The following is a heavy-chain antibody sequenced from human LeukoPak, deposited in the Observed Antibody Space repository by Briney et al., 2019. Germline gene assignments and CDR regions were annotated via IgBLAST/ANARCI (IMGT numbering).Heavy chain of an antibody. CDR1: GGSFSGYY. D-gene: IGHD2-2*02. V-gene: IGHV4-34*01. Sequence: SETLSLTCAVYGGSFSGYYWSWIRQPPGKGLEWIGKINHSGGTNYNPSLKSRVTISVDTSKNQFSLKLSSVTAADTAVYYCARGIIVVVPAAIRFDPWGQGTLVTVSS. CDR2: INHSGGT. J-gene: IGHJ5*02. CDR3: ARGIIVVVPAAIRFDP.